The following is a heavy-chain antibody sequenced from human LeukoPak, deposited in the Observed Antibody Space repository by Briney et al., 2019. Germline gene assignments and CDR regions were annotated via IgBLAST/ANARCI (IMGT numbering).Heavy chain of an antibody. Sequence: GGSLRLSCAASGFTFSSYGMHWVRQAPGKGLEWVAIISYDGSNKYYADSVKGRFTISRDNSKNTLYLQMNSLRTDDTAVYYCAREGPLRLPYFDPWGQGTLVTVSS. CDR1: GFTFSSYG. D-gene: IGHD4-17*01. CDR3: AREGPLRLPYFDP. J-gene: IGHJ5*02. V-gene: IGHV3-30*03. CDR2: ISYDGSNK.